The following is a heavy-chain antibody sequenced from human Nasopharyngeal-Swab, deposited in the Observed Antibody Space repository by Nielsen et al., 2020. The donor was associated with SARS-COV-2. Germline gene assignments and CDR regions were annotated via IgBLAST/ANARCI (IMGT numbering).Heavy chain of an antibody. CDR3: ARDGLDYDFWSAYFMDV. J-gene: IGHJ6*02. V-gene: IGHV3-21*01. CDR2: ISSSSTYI. Sequence: GEYLEIYCADSGFTFSNYNMNWVYQAPGKGLEWVSSISSSSTYIYYADSVKGRFTISRDNTKNSLSLQMNSLRAEDTAVYCCARDGLDYDFWSAYFMDVWGQGTTVTVSS. D-gene: IGHD3-3*01. CDR1: GFTFSNYN.